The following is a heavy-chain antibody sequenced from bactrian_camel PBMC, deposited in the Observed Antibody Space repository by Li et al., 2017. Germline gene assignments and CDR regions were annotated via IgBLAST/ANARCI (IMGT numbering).Heavy chain of an antibody. J-gene: IGHJ4*01. CDR1: GYTGEPIC. D-gene: IGHD1*01. CDR3: ATRRYCTTFSPAAFGN. CDR2: IDSDGNT. V-gene: IGHV3S55*01. Sequence: HVQLVESGGGSVQAGGSLTLSCAATGYTGEPICMGWFRRAPGKEREGVAIIDSDGNTVYADSVKGRFTISKDNAKNTLYLQMNSLKAEDTAMYYCATRRYCTTFSPAAFGNWGQGTQVTVS.